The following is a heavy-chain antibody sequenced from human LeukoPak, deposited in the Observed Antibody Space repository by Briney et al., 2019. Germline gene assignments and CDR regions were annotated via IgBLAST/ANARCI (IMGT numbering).Heavy chain of an antibody. CDR3: ARDYSSGYYRTFDY. J-gene: IGHJ4*02. CDR1: GFTFSSYA. D-gene: IGHD3-22*01. Sequence: PGGSLRLSCAASGFTFSSYAMHWVRQAPGKGLEWVAAISYDGSNIYYADSVKGRFTISRDNSKNTLYLQVNSLRAEDTAVYYCARDYSSGYYRTFDYWGQGTLVTVSS. CDR2: ISYDGSNI. V-gene: IGHV3-30*04.